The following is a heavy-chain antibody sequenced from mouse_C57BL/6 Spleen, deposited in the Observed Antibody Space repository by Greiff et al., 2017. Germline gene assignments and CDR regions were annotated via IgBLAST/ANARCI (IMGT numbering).Heavy chain of an antibody. CDR1: GYTFTDYY. V-gene: IGHV1-26*01. J-gene: IGHJ3*01. D-gene: IGHD2-4*01. CDR3: ARSYYDYDGGAWFAY. CDR2: INPNNGGT. Sequence: VQLQQSGPELVKPGASVKISCKASGYTFTDYYMNWVKQSHGKSLEWIGDINPNNGGTSYNQKFKGKATLTVDKSSSTAYMELRSLTSEDSAVYYCARSYYDYDGGAWFAYWGQGTLVTVSA.